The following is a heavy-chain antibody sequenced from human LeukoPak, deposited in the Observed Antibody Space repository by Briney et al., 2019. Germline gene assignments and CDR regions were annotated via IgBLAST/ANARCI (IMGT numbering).Heavy chain of an antibody. CDR3: ARGGGLDV. V-gene: IGHV3-7*03. J-gene: IGHJ6*02. CDR1: GFTFSSYW. D-gene: IGHD3-16*01. CDR2: INHNGNVN. Sequence: GGSLRLTCAASGFTFSSYWMNWACQAPGKGQEWVASINHNGNVNYYVDSVKGRFTISRDNAKNSLYLQMSNLRAEDTAVYFCARGGGLDVWGQGATVTVSS.